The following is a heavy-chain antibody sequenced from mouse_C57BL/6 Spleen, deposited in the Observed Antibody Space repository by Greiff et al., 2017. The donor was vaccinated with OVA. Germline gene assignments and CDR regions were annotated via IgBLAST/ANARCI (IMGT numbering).Heavy chain of an antibody. V-gene: IGHV1-26*01. J-gene: IGHJ1*03. CDR3: ARGEGDYDENGWYFDV. CDR2: INPNNGGT. CDR1: GYTFTDYY. D-gene: IGHD2-4*01. Sequence: EVQLQQSGPELVKPGASVKISCKASGYTFTDYYMNWVKQSHGKSLEWIGDINPNNGGTSYNQKFKGKATLTVDKSSSTAYMELRSLTSEDSAVYYCARGEGDYDENGWYFDVWGTGTTVTVSS.